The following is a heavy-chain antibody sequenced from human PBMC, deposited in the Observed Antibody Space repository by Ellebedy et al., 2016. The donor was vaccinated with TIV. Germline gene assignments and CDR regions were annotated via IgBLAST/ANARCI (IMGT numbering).Heavy chain of an antibody. D-gene: IGHD5-18*01. J-gene: IGHJ5*02. CDR3: ARIQPEDWFDP. CDR2: IYYSGST. CDR1: GGSISSTSYY. Sequence: MPSETLSLTCTVSGGSISSTSYYWGWIRQPPGKGLEWIGYIYYSGSTYYNPSLKSRVTISVDTSKNQFSLKLSSVTAADTAVYYCARIQPEDWFDPWGQGTLVTVSS. V-gene: IGHV4-31*03.